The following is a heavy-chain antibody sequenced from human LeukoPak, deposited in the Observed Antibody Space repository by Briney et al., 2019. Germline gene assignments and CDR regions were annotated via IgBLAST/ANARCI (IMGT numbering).Heavy chain of an antibody. CDR1: GGSISSYY. CDR2: IYYSGST. Sequence: SETLSLICTVSGGSISSYYWSWIRQPPGKGLEWIGFIYYSGSTNYNPSLKSRVTISVDTSKNQFSLKLSSVTAADTAVYYCASHKRVTQGFDYWGQGTLVTVSS. D-gene: IGHD4-23*01. CDR3: ASHKRVTQGFDY. V-gene: IGHV4-59*01. J-gene: IGHJ4*02.